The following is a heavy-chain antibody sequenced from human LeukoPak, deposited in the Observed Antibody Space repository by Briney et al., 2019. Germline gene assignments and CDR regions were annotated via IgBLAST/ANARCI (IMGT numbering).Heavy chain of an antibody. CDR2: IYYSGST. D-gene: IGHD3-22*01. CDR1: GGSISSGGYY. J-gene: IGHJ4*02. V-gene: IGHV4-31*03. CDR3: ARDKYYDSSGYSRFDY. Sequence: SETLSLTCTVSGGSISSGGYYWSWIRQHPGKGLEWIGYIYYSGSTYYNPSLKSRVTISVDTSKNQFSLKLSSVTAADTAVYYCARDKYYDSSGYSRFDYWGQGTLVTVSS.